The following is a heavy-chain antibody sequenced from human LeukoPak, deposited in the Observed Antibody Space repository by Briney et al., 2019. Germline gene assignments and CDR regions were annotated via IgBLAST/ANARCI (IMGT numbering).Heavy chain of an antibody. J-gene: IGHJ4*02. CDR1: GVTLSHYD. D-gene: IGHD3-16*01. V-gene: IGHV3-30*02. CDR2: IRYDGSNT. Sequence: GGSLRLSCVASGVTLSHYDMHWVRQAPGKGLEWVAFIRYDGSNTYYADSVKGRFTISRDDSKNTVYLQMNSLRAEDTAVYYCARDTSFDYWGQGTLVTVSS. CDR3: ARDTSFDY.